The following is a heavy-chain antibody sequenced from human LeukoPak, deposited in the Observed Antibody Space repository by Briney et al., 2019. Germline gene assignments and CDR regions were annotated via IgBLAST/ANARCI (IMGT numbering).Heavy chain of an antibody. CDR3: VKDMGAWIQGRFDY. D-gene: IGHD5-18*01. CDR1: GFTVSSNY. Sequence: GGSLRLSCAASGFTVSSNYMSWVRQAPGKGLEWVSVIYSGGSTYYADSVKGRFTISRDNSKNTLYLQMNSLRAEDTAFYYCVKDMGAWIQGRFDYWGQGTLVTVSS. CDR2: IYSGGST. J-gene: IGHJ4*02. V-gene: IGHV3-53*01.